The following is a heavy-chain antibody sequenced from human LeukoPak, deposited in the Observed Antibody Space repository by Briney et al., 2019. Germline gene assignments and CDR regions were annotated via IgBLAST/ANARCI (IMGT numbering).Heavy chain of an antibody. Sequence: SETLSLTCTVAGGSIISYYWSWSRQPPGGGLQGSGDIYYSGRTNYHPSLKRRLTISVPTSNNHLSLKLSSVTAAEPAVYYCASHLGEWGPGTLVHVS. V-gene: IGHV4-59*01. CDR2: IYYSGRT. CDR3: ASHLGE. CDR1: GGSIISYY. J-gene: IGHJ4*02.